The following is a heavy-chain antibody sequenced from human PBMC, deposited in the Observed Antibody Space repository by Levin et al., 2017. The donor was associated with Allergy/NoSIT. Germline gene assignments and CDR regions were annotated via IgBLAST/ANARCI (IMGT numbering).Heavy chain of an antibody. Sequence: GGSLRLSCAASGFTFSSYSMNWVRQAPGKGLEWVSSISSSSSYIYYADSVKGRFTISRDNAKNSLYLQMNSLRAEDTAVYYCARANILLPNFYYFDYWGQGTLVTVSS. J-gene: IGHJ4*02. CDR1: GFTFSSYS. CDR2: ISSSSSYI. CDR3: ARANILLPNFYYFDY. V-gene: IGHV3-21*01. D-gene: IGHD3-22*01.